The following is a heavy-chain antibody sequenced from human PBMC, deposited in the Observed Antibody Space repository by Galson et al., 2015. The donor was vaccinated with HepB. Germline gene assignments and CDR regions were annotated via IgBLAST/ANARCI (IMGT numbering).Heavy chain of an antibody. Sequence: QSGAEVKKPGESLKISCKGSGYRFANFWIAWVRQMPGKGLEWMGIIYPGDSDTRYSPSFQGQVTISADKSITTAYLQWSSLKASDTAMYYCAKSDNSGYYFDYWGQGTLVTASS. D-gene: IGHD3-22*01. CDR2: IYPGDSDT. CDR3: AKSDNSGYYFDY. CDR1: GYRFANFW. V-gene: IGHV5-51*03. J-gene: IGHJ4*02.